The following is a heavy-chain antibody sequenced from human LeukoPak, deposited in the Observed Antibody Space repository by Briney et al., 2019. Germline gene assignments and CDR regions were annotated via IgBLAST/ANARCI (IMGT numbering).Heavy chain of an antibody. J-gene: IGHJ6*02. CDR3: AAATYGSGSYPPYYYGMDV. CDR2: IVVGSGNT. D-gene: IGHD3-10*01. Sequence: SVKVSCKASGFTFTSSAMQWVRQARGQRLEWIGWIVVGSGNTNYAQKFQERVTITRDMSTSTAYMELSSLRSEDTAVYYCAAATYGSGSYPPYYYGMDVWGQGTTVTVSS. V-gene: IGHV1-58*02. CDR1: GFTFTSSA.